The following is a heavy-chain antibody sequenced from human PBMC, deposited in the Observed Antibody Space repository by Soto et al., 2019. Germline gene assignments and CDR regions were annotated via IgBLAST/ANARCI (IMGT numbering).Heavy chain of an antibody. Sequence: QVHLVQSGAEVKKPGASVKVSCKGSGYGFTTYGITWVRQAPGQGLEWMAWISAHNGNXXYAQNLQGRVTVTRDTXTSXAYXXLRSLRSDDTAVYYCARGRYGDYWGQGALVTVSS. V-gene: IGHV1-18*01. CDR3: ARGRYGDY. CDR2: ISAHNGNX. D-gene: IGHD1-1*01. J-gene: IGHJ4*02. CDR1: GYGFTTYG.